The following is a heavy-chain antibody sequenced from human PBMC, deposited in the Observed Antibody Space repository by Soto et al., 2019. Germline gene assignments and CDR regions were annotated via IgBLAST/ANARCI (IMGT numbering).Heavy chain of an antibody. V-gene: IGHV3-30*18. CDR3: AKDPRRYDILTGYYGPRYFDY. J-gene: IGHJ4*02. CDR1: GFTFSSYG. Sequence: PGGSLRLSCAASGFTFSSYGMHWVRQAPGKGLERVAVISYDGSNKYYADTVKGRFTISRDNSKNKLYLQMNSLRAEDTAVYYCAKDPRRYDILTGYYGPRYFDYWGQGTLVTV. D-gene: IGHD3-9*01. CDR2: ISYDGSNK.